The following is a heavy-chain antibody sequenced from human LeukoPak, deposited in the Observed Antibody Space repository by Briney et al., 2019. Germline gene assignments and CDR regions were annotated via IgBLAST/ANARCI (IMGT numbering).Heavy chain of an antibody. J-gene: IGHJ4*02. V-gene: IGHV4-38-2*02. CDR3: ARDSGYSSSWYF. D-gene: IGHD6-13*01. CDR1: GYSISSGYY. Sequence: PSETLSLTCSVSGYSISSGYYWGWIRQPPGKGPEWIGSVYHSGSTYYNPSLNSRVSMSVDPSKNRLSLKLSSVTAADTAVYYCARDSGYSSSWYFWGQGALVTVSS. CDR2: VYHSGST.